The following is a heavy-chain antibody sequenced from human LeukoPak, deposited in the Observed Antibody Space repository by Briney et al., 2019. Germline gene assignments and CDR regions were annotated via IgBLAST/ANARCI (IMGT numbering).Heavy chain of an antibody. CDR2: IKQDGSGK. CDR1: GFTFSTYW. V-gene: IGHV3-7*01. CDR3: ARDSAGNDY. D-gene: IGHD6-13*01. J-gene: IGHJ4*02. Sequence: PGGSLRLSCAASGFTFSTYWMSWVRQAPGKGLEWVANIKQDGSGKYYVDSVKGRFTISRDNAKNSLYLQMNGLRAEDTAMYYCARDSAGNDYWGQGTLVTVSS.